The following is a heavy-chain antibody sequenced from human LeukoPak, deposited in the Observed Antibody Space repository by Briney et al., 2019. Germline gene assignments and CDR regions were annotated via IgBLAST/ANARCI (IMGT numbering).Heavy chain of an antibody. CDR1: GFTFSNYW. CDR2: IKLDGSVK. CDR3: ATVAGDCSGGRCYLLRFDY. V-gene: IGHV3-7*01. D-gene: IGHD2-15*01. J-gene: IGHJ4*02. Sequence: GGSLRLSCAASGFTFSNYWMSWVRQAPGKGLEWVANIKLDGSVKDYVDSVKGRFTISRDNAKNSLYLQMNSLRGDDTAVYYCATVAGDCSGGRCYLLRFDYWGQGTLVTVSS.